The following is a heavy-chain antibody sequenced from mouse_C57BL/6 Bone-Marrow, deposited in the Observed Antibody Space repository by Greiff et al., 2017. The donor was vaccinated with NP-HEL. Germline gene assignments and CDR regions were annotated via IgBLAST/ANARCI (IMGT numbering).Heavy chain of an antibody. J-gene: IGHJ3*01. V-gene: IGHV5-9*01. CDR3: ARQLRVRAWFAY. Sequence: EVKLVESGGGLVKPGGSLKLSCAASGFTFSSYTMSWVRQTPEKRLEWVATISGGGGNTYYPDSVKGRFTISRDNAKNTLYLQMSRLRSEDTDLDYCARQLRVRAWFAYWGQGTLVTVSA. CDR2: ISGGGGNT. D-gene: IGHD3-2*02. CDR1: GFTFSSYT.